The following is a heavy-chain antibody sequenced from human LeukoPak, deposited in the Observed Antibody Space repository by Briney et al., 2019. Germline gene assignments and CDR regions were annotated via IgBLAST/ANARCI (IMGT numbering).Heavy chain of an antibody. CDR1: GGTFSSYA. J-gene: IGHJ4*02. Sequence: ASVKVSCKASGGTFSSYAISWVRQAPGQRLEWMGWINTGNGNTKYSQKFQGRLTITRDTSASTAYMELSSLRSEDTAVYYCAPSGYCSSASCLRFDYWGQGTLVTVSS. CDR3: APSGYCSSASCLRFDY. D-gene: IGHD2-2*01. CDR2: INTGNGNT. V-gene: IGHV1-3*04.